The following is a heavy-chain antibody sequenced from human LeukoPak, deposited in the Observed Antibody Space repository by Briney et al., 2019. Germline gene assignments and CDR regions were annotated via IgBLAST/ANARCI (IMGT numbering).Heavy chain of an antibody. D-gene: IGHD3-10*01. V-gene: IGHV3-74*01. CDR1: GFTFNSHW. CDR2: INGDGSGT. J-gene: IGHJ4*02. Sequence: GGSLRLSCTASGFTFNSHWMHWVRQVPGKGLVCVLRINGDGSGTNHADSVKGRFTISSDNAKNTLYLQMNSLRVEDTAVYYCARDRVYGSGSSDCWGQGTLVTVSS. CDR3: ARDRVYGSGSSDC.